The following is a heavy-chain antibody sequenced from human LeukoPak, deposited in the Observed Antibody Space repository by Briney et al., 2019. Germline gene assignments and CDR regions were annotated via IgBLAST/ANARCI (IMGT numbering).Heavy chain of an antibody. CDR1: GFTFSSYW. J-gene: IGHJ6*02. V-gene: IGHV3-7*01. D-gene: IGHD3-22*01. Sequence: GGSLRLSCAASGFTFSSYWMSWVRQAPGKGLEWVANIKQDGSEKYYVDSVKGRFTISGDNAKNSLYLQMNSLRAEDTAVYYCARADYYDSSDPYYYYGMDVWGQGTTVTVSS. CDR2: IKQDGSEK. CDR3: ARADYYDSSDPYYYYGMDV.